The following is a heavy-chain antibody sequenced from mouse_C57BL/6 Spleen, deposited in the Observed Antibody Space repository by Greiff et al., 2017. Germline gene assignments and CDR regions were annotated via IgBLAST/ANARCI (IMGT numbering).Heavy chain of an antibody. CDR2: ISNGGGST. J-gene: IGHJ3*01. CDR3: AREYFYGSSPGWYGY. Sequence: EVKLVESGGGLVQPGGSLKLSCAASGFTFSDYDMYWVRQTPEKRLEWVAYISNGGGSTYYPDTVKGRFTISRDNAKNTLYLQMSRLKSEDTAMYYCAREYFYGSSPGWYGYWGQGTLVTVSA. V-gene: IGHV5-12*01. CDR1: GFTFSDYD. D-gene: IGHD1-1*01.